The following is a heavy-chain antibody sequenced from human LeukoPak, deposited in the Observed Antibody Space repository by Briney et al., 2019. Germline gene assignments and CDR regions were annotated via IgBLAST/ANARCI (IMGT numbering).Heavy chain of an antibody. V-gene: IGHV3-30-3*01. J-gene: IGHJ4*02. D-gene: IGHD1-26*01. CDR2: ISYDGSNK. Sequence: PGGSLRLSCAASGFTFSSYAMHWVRQAPGKGLEWVAVISYDGSNKYYADSVKGRFTISRDNAKNSLYLEMNGLRAEDTAVYYCARGGAAPDYWGLGILVTVSS. CDR1: GFTFSSYA. CDR3: ARGGAAPDY.